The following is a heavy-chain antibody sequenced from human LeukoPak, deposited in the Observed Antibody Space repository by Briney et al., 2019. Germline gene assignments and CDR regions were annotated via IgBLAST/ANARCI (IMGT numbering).Heavy chain of an antibody. D-gene: IGHD6-19*01. CDR3: ARGTSGWEGYGMDV. V-gene: IGHV3-48*02. CDR1: GFTFRSYS. Sequence: GGSLRLSCAASGFTFRSYSMNWVRQAPGKGLEWVSYTSSSSDTIYYADSVKGRFTISRDNAKNSLYLQMNSLRDEDTAVYYCARGTSGWEGYGMDVWGQGTTVTVSS. J-gene: IGHJ6*02. CDR2: TSSSSDTI.